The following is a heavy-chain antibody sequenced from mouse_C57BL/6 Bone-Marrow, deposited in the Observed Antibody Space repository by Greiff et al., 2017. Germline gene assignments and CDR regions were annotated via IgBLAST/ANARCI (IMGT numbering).Heavy chain of an antibody. J-gene: IGHJ1*03. CDR1: GYAFSSYW. D-gene: IGHD2-1*01. V-gene: IGHV1-80*01. CDR2: IYPGDGDT. CDR3: ARRGNGNYWYFDV. Sequence: VTLKQSGAELVKPGASVKISCKASGYAFSSYWMNWVKQRPGKGLEWIGQIYPGDGDTNYNGKFKGKATLTADKSSSTAYMQLSSLTSKDSAVYFCARRGNGNYWYFDVWGTGTTVTVSS.